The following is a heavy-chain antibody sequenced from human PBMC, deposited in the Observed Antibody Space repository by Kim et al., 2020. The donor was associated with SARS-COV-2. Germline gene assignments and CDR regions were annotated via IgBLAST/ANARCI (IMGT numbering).Heavy chain of an antibody. J-gene: IGHJ3*02. CDR2: IYHSGST. Sequence: TLSLTCAVSGGSISSSNWWRWVRQPPGKGLEWIGEIYHSGSTNYNPSHKSRVTIPVDKSKNQFSLKLSSVTAADTAVYYCARERHNWNLDAFDIWGQGTMVTVSS. CDR3: ARERHNWNLDAFDI. D-gene: IGHD1-7*01. V-gene: IGHV4-4*02. CDR1: GGSISSSNW.